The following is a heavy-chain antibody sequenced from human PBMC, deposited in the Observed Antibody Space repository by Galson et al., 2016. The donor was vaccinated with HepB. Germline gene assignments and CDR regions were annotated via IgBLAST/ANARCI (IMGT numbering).Heavy chain of an antibody. CDR1: GDTFSSYA. D-gene: IGHD3-9*01. Sequence: SVKVSCKASGDTFSSYALSWVRQAPGQGLEWMGGIIPIFGTPNYAQKFQGRVTITADESTGTAYMELSSLTSEDTAVYYCARAGDPVLRSFNWLLVDYWGQGTLVIVSS. J-gene: IGHJ4*02. V-gene: IGHV1-69*13. CDR2: IIPIFGTP. CDR3: ARAGDPVLRSFNWLLVDY.